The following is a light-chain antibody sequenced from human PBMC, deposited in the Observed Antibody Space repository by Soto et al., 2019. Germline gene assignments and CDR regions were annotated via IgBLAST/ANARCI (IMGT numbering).Light chain of an antibody. Sequence: QSALTQPASVSGSPGQSITISCTGTSSDVGGYNYVSWYQQHPGKAPKLMIYEVTNRPSGVSNRFSASKSGNTASLTISGLQAEDGADYYCSSYTSSSTQVFGTGTKVTVL. V-gene: IGLV2-14*01. J-gene: IGLJ1*01. CDR2: EVT. CDR1: SSDVGGYNY. CDR3: SSYTSSSTQV.